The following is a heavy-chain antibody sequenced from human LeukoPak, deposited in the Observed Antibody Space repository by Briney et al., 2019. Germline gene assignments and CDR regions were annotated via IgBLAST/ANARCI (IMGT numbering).Heavy chain of an antibody. V-gene: IGHV3-23*01. Sequence: PGGSLRLSCAASGFTTGSYAISWVRQAPGKGLEWVSGLTTSGGSAYYIDSVKGRFTVSRDSSKNTVYLQMNSLRAEDTAVYYCARDEGRSSSSSGLFDYWGQGTLVTVSS. CDR1: GFTTGSYA. J-gene: IGHJ4*02. CDR2: LTTSGGSA. CDR3: ARDEGRSSSSSGLFDY. D-gene: IGHD6-6*01.